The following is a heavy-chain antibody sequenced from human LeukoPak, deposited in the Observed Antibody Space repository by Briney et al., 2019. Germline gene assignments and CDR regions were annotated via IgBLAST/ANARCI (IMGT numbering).Heavy chain of an antibody. J-gene: IGHJ4*02. CDR2: ISSSSSTI. CDR3: ARDLTIFGVVIDY. CDR1: GFTFSSYS. D-gene: IGHD3-3*01. V-gene: IGHV3-48*01. Sequence: PGGSLRLSCAASGFTFSSYSMNWVRQAPGKGLEWVSYISSSSSTIYYADSVKGRFTISRDNAKNSLYLQMNSLRAEDTAVYYCARDLTIFGVVIDYWGQGTLVTVSS.